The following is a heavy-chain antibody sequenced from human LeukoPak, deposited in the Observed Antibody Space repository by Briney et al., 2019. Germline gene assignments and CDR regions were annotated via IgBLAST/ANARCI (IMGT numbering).Heavy chain of an antibody. J-gene: IGHJ4*02. CDR2: ISGSGGST. CDR3: AKARDIVVVTAKYYFDY. D-gene: IGHD2-21*02. Sequence: GGSLRLSCAASGFTFSSYAMSWVRRAPGKGLEWVSAISGSGGSTYYADSVKGRFTISRDNSKNTLYLQMNSLRAEDTAVYYCAKARDIVVVTAKYYFDYWGQGTLVTVSS. CDR1: GFTFSSYA. V-gene: IGHV3-23*01.